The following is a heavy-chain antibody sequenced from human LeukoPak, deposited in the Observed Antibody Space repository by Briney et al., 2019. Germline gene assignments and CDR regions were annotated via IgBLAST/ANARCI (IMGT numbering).Heavy chain of an antibody. CDR3: ARDTAPPAGYYYDSSGYYLDAFDI. J-gene: IGHJ3*02. Sequence: SETLSLTCTVSGGSISSYYWSWIRQPPGKGLGWIGYIYYSGSTNYNPSLKSRVTISVDTSKNQFSLKLSSVTAADTAVYYCARDTAPPAGYYYDSSGYYLDAFDIWGQGTMVTVSS. D-gene: IGHD3-22*01. CDR1: GGSISSYY. V-gene: IGHV4-59*01. CDR2: IYYSGST.